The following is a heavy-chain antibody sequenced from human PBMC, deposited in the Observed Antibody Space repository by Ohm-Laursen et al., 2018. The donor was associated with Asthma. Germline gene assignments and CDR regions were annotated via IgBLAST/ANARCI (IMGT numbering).Heavy chain of an antibody. CDR3: ARAYCRSTSCYDY. J-gene: IGHJ4*02. Sequence: ASVKVSCKASGYTLTSYSMHWVRQAPGQGLEWMGIINPNGGSTTYAQKFQGRVTMTRDTSTSTVYMDLSSLSSEDTAVYYCARAYCRSTSCYDYWGQGSLVTVSP. CDR2: INPNGGST. V-gene: IGHV1-46*01. CDR1: GYTLTSYS. D-gene: IGHD2-2*01.